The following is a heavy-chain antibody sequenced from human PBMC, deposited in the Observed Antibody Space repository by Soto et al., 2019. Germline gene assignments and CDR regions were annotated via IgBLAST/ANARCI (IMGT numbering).Heavy chain of an antibody. CDR1: GYTFTDYY. J-gene: IGHJ4*02. CDR3: AREVTLFGKYYFDS. D-gene: IGHD3-3*01. Sequence: ASVKVSCKASGYTFTDYYMHWVRQAPGQGLEWMGWINPNSGGTNYAQKFQGWVTMTRDTSISTAHMELSRLRSDDTAVYYFAREVTLFGKYYFDSWGQGTLVTVSS. V-gene: IGHV1-2*04. CDR2: INPNSGGT.